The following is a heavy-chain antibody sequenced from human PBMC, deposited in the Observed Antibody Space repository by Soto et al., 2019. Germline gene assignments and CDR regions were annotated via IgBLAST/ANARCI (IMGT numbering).Heavy chain of an antibody. CDR2: IIPVFGTT. J-gene: IGHJ4*02. CDR3: ARGEGPYVWFYEF. D-gene: IGHD3-16*01. Sequence: ASVKVSCKDSGGLFSSFAISWARQAPGQGLEWMGGIIPVFGTTNYAQKFQGRVTITADESTNTAYMELSSLTSDDTAMYYCARGEGPYVWFYEFWCQGTQVTVS. V-gene: IGHV1-69*13. CDR1: GGLFSSFA.